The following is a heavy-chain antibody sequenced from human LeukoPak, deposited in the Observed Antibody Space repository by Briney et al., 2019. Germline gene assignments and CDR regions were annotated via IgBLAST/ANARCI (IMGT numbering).Heavy chain of an antibody. CDR1: GFTFSSYW. J-gene: IGHJ5*02. CDR2: IKQDGSAK. CDR3: ARVGPINWFDP. V-gene: IGHV3-7*01. Sequence: GGSLRLSCAASGFTFSSYWMSWVRQAPGKGLEWVANIKQDGSAKYYVDSVKGRFTISRDNAKNSLYLQMNSLRAEDTAAYYCARVGPINWFDPWGQGTLVTVSS.